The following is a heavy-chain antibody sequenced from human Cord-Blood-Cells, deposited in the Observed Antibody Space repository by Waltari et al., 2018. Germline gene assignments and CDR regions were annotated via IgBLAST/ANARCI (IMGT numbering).Heavy chain of an antibody. V-gene: IGHV4-59*11. Sequence: QVQLQESGPGLVKPSETLSLTCTVSGGSISSHSWSWIRQPPGKGLEWIGYIYYSGSTNYNPSLKSRVTISVDTSKNQFSLKLSSVTAADTAVYYCARKGRYCSSTSCYNVAFDIWGQGTMVTVSS. CDR3: ARKGRYCSSTSCYNVAFDI. CDR1: GGSISSHS. D-gene: IGHD2-2*02. J-gene: IGHJ3*02. CDR2: IYYSGST.